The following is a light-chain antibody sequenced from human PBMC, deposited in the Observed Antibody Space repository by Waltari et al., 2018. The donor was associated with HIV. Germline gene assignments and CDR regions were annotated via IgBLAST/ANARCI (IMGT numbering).Light chain of an antibody. CDR3: QQFGSSPRT. Sequence: EIVLTQSPGTLSVSPGESATLACRASQTITNNYLAWFQQKPGQAPRLLIYGASSRAPGVSDRFSGSGSGTDFTLTISSLEPEDFAVYYCQQFGSSPRTFGQGTKVALK. V-gene: IGKV3-20*01. CDR2: GAS. J-gene: IGKJ1*01. CDR1: QTITNNY.